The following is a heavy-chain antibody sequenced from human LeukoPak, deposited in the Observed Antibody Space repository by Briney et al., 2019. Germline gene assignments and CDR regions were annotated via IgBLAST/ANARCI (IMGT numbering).Heavy chain of an antibody. CDR2: IYYSGST. D-gene: IGHD3-16*02. Sequence: PSETLSLTCTVSGGSISSYYWSWIRQPPGKGLEWIGYIYYSGSTNYNPSLKSRVTISVDTSKNQFSLKLSSVTAADTAVYYCARNRYDYVWGSYRYSYPSFDYWGQGTLVTVSS. V-gene: IGHV4-59*12. CDR3: ARNRYDYVWGSYRYSYPSFDY. J-gene: IGHJ4*02. CDR1: GGSISSYY.